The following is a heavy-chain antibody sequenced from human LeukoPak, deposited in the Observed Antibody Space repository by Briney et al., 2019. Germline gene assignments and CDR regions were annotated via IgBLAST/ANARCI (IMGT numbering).Heavy chain of an antibody. V-gene: IGHV5-51*01. D-gene: IGHD5-18*01. CDR3: ARARGRYSYGWTLDWYFDL. CDR2: IYPGDSDT. CDR1: GYSFTSYW. J-gene: IGHJ2*01. Sequence: GESLKISCKGSGYSFTSYWIGWVRQMPGKGLEWMGIIYPGDSDTRYSPSFQGQVTISADKSISTAYLQWSSLKASDTAMYYCARARGRYSYGWTLDWYFDLWGRGTLVTVSS.